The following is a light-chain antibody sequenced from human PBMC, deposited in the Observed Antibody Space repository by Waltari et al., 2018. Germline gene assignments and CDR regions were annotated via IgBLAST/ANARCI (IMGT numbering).Light chain of an antibody. J-gene: IGLJ2*01. CDR1: AIGDKS. V-gene: IGLV3-21*02. CDR3: QVWDDSSFHVV. Sequence: SYILPQPPSVSVAPGQTANITCGGDAIGDKSVHWYQQKTGQAPVLVVHDGRDRPSGIPERFSGSNSGNTATLTISGVEAGDEADYYCQVWDDSSFHVVFGGGTKLTVL. CDR2: DGR.